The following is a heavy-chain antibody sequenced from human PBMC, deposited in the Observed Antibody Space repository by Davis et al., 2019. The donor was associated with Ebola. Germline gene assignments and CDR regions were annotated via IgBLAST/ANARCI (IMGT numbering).Heavy chain of an antibody. D-gene: IGHD6-19*01. J-gene: IGHJ4*02. V-gene: IGHV3-9*01. CDR3: APETSIAVANMPAIEDGGY. CDR1: GFAFDDYA. CDR2: ILRETGSI. Sequence: PGGSLRLSCTASGFAFDDYAMHWVRQAPGKGLEWVSGILRETGSIGYLDSVKGRFTISRDNAKNSLYLQMNSLRVEDTALYYCAPETSIAVANMPAIEDGGYWGQGTLVTVS.